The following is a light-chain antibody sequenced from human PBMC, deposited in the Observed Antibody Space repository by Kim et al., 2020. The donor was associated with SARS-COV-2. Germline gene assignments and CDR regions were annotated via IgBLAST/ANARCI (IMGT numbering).Light chain of an antibody. J-gene: IGKJ4*01. CDR1: QSLLHSDGETY. Sequence: VVMTQTPLSLSVTPGQPASISCKSSQSLLHSDGETYLYWYLQKPGQSPQLLIYKVSSRFSGVPDRFSGSGSGTDFTLKISRVEAVDVWLYFCMQRLHLPLTFGGGTKVDIK. CDR3: MQRLHLPLT. CDR2: KVS. V-gene: IGKV2-29*02.